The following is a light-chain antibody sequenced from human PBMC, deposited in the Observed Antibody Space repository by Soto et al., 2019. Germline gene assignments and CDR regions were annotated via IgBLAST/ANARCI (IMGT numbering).Light chain of an antibody. V-gene: IGLV2-14*03. Sequence: QSALTQPASVSGSPGQSITISCTGTSSDVGGYNYVSWYQHHPGKAPKLMIYDVSSRPSGVSNRFSGSKSGNTASLTISGLQAEDEADYYCSSYTSSSTDFVFGTGTKVTVL. CDR2: DVS. CDR1: SSDVGGYNY. J-gene: IGLJ1*01. CDR3: SSYTSSSTDFV.